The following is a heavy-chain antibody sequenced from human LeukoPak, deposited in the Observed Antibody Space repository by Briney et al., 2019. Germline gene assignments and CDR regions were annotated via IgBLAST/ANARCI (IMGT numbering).Heavy chain of an antibody. CDR2: ISSSGSTI. V-gene: IGHV3-48*03. J-gene: IGHJ3*02. CDR3: ARLHSGKNAFDI. Sequence: GGSLRLSCAASGFTFSSYEMNWVRQAPGKGLEWVSYISSSGSTIYYADSVEGRFTISRDNAKNSLYLQLNSLRAEDTAVYYCARLHSGKNAFDIWGQGTMVTVSP. D-gene: IGHD1-26*01. CDR1: GFTFSSYE.